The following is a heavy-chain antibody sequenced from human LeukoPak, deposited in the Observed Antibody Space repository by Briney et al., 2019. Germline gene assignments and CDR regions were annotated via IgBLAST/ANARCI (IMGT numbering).Heavy chain of an antibody. Sequence: PGGSLRLSCAASGFTFSSYAMSWVRQAPGKGLEWVSAISGSGGSTYYADSVKGRFTISRDNSKNTLYLQMNSLRAEDTAVYYCARDRSIVVVGGRGMDVWGQGTTVTVSS. CDR3: ARDRSIVVVGGRGMDV. J-gene: IGHJ6*02. CDR2: ISGSGGST. V-gene: IGHV3-23*01. CDR1: GFTFSSYA. D-gene: IGHD2-2*01.